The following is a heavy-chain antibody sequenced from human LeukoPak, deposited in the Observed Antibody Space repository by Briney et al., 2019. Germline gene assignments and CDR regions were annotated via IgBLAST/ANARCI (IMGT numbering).Heavy chain of an antibody. CDR3: ARHSLGYCSSTSCYEFDY. CDR1: GYSLTSYW. V-gene: IGHV5-51*01. Sequence: GESLKISCQGSGYSLTSYWIGWVRQLPGKGLEWMGIIYPGDSDTRYSPSFQGQVTISADKSISTAYLQWSSLKASDTAMYYCARHSLGYCSSTSCYEFDYWGQGTLVTVSS. J-gene: IGHJ4*02. D-gene: IGHD2-2*01. CDR2: IYPGDSDT.